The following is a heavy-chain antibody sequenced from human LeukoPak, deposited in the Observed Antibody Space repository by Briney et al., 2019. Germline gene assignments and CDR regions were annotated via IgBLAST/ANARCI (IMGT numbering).Heavy chain of an antibody. CDR3: ARARWTSTVTTYYLDY. Sequence: ASVKVSCKTSGCTFPDYSVQWVRQAPGQRVEGMVWRNAGNGRKKYSQKFQERVTLTMDTPATTPYFDQNSLRSEDTAVYYCARARWTSTVTTYYLDYWGQGTLGTVSS. J-gene: IGHJ4*02. CDR2: RNAGNGRK. CDR1: GCTFPDYS. V-gene: IGHV1-3*01. D-gene: IGHD4-17*01.